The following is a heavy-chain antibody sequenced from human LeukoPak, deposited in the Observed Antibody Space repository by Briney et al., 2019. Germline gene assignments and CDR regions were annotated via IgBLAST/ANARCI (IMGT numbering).Heavy chain of an antibody. CDR2: ISASDGNI. CDR3: AKAQPYYDSSGYYYFFDL. D-gene: IGHD3-22*01. V-gene: IGHV3-23*01. Sequence: PGGSLRLSCAASGFTFNSYAMSWVRQAPGKGLEWVSGISASDGNIHYADSVKGRFTISRDNSKSTLYLQMNSLRADDTAVYYCAKAQPYYDSSGYYYFFDLWGQGTLVTVSS. J-gene: IGHJ4*02. CDR1: GFTFNSYA.